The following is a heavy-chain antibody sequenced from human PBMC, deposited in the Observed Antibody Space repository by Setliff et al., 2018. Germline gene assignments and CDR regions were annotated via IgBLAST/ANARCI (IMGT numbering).Heavy chain of an antibody. J-gene: IGHJ4*02. V-gene: IGHV3-7*01. Sequence: LRLSCGASGFTYKNDWVSWVRQAPGKGLEWLASINPDGSEKYYVDSVKGRFTISRDNARNSLSLQMNSLRTEDAAVYYCFGAGTCSYWGQGTLVTVSS. CDR2: INPDGSEK. CDR3: FGAGTCSY. CDR1: GFTYKNDW. D-gene: IGHD3-10*01.